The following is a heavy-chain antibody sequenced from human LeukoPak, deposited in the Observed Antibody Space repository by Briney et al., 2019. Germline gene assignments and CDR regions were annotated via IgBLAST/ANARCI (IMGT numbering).Heavy chain of an antibody. CDR2: VYHSQSP. Sequence: PSETLSLTCIVSGDSISSSSYYWGWIRQSPGKGLEYIGSVYHSQSPYYNPSLESRVTISLDTSKNQFSLTLSSVTAADTAVYYCARELWNPRDAAFDIWGQGTMVTVSS. CDR1: GDSISSSSYY. CDR3: ARELWNPRDAAFDI. D-gene: IGHD2-21*01. J-gene: IGHJ3*02. V-gene: IGHV4-39*07.